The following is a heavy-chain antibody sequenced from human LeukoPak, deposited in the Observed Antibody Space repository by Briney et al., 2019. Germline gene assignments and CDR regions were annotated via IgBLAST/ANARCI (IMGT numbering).Heavy chain of an antibody. J-gene: IGHJ4*02. CDR2: INPNSGGT. CDR1: GYTFTGYY. V-gene: IGHV1-2*06. Sequence: ASVKVSCKASGYTFTGYYMHWVRQAPGQGLEWMGRINPNSGGTNHAQKFQGRVTMTRDTSISTAYMELSRLRSDDTAVYYCARDRHYYDSSGHFDYWGQGTLVTVSS. CDR3: ARDRHYYDSSGHFDY. D-gene: IGHD3-22*01.